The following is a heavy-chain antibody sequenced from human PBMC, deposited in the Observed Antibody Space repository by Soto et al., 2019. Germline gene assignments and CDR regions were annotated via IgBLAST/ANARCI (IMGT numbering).Heavy chain of an antibody. CDR1: GGSISIYN. D-gene: IGHD1-1*01. J-gene: IGHJ4*02. Sequence: PLETLSLTCTVSGGSISIYNWSWLRQPPGKGLEWIGYIYYSGSTNYNPSLKSRVTISVDTSKNQFSLKLSSVTAADTAVYYCARVQAGTIDYWGQGALVTVSS. V-gene: IGHV4-59*01. CDR2: IYYSGST. CDR3: ARVQAGTIDY.